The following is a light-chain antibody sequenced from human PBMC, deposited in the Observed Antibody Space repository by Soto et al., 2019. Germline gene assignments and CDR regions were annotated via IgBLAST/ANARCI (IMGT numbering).Light chain of an antibody. J-gene: IGKJ2*01. Sequence: DIQMTQSPSTLSASVGDRVTITCRASQSISSWLAWYQQKPGKAPKLLIYTASSLDSGVPSRFSGSGSGTEFTLTISSLRPDDFATYYCQEYNSHSRYTFGQGTKLEIK. V-gene: IGKV1-5*03. CDR2: TAS. CDR1: QSISSW. CDR3: QEYNSHSRYT.